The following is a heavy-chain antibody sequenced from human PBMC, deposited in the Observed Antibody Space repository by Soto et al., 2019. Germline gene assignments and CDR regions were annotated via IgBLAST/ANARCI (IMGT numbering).Heavy chain of an antibody. J-gene: IGHJ6*02. D-gene: IGHD1-20*01. CDR2: ILPIFGTA. CDR3: ARVVPVPHSITRTFYGMDV. V-gene: IGHV1-69*01. Sequence: QVQLVQSGAEVKKPGSSVKVSCKASGGTFSSYAISWVRQAPGQGLEWMGGILPIFGTANYAQKFQGRVTITADESTSTAYTELSSLRSEDTAVYYCARVVPVPHSITRTFYGMDVCGQGTTVTVSS. CDR1: GGTFSSYA.